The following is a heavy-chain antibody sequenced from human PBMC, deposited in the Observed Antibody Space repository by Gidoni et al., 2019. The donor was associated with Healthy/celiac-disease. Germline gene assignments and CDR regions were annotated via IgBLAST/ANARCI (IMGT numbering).Heavy chain of an antibody. V-gene: IGHV3-23*04. Sequence: EVQLVESGGGLVQPGGSLRLSCAASGFTFSSYAIIWVRQAPGKGLEWVSAISGSGGSTYYADSVKGRFTISRDNSKNTLYLQMNSLRAEDTAVYYCAKCLDGSRWNGRYYYGMDVWGQGTTVTISS. CDR1: GFTFSSYA. J-gene: IGHJ6*02. CDR3: AKCLDGSRWNGRYYYGMDV. CDR2: ISGSGGST. D-gene: IGHD1-1*01.